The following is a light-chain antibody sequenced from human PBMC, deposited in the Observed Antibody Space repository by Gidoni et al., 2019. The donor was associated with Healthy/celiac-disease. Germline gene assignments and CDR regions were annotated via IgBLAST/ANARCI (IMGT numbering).Light chain of an antibody. CDR2: GKN. CDR1: SLRSYY. CDR3: NSRDSSGNRYV. J-gene: IGLJ1*01. Sequence: SSELTQDPAVSVALGQTVRITCQGDSLRSYYASCYQQKPGQAPVLVIYGKNNRPSGIPDRFSGSSSGNTASLTITGAQAEDEADYYCNSRDSSGNRYVFGTGTKVTVL. V-gene: IGLV3-19*01.